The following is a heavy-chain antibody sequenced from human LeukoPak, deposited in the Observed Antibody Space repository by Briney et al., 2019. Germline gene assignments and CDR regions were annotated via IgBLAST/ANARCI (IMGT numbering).Heavy chain of an antibody. V-gene: IGHV3-13*04. CDR3: ARTSKVTSVMDI. D-gene: IGHD3-16*01. Sequence: GGSLRLSCAPSGFTFSSYDMHWVRQATGKSLEWVSAIYTAGNTFYPGSVKGRFTISRENAKDSLYLQMNNVRAGDTALYFCARTSKVTSVMDIWGQGTMVTVSS. CDR2: IYTAGNT. CDR1: GFTFSSYD. J-gene: IGHJ3*02.